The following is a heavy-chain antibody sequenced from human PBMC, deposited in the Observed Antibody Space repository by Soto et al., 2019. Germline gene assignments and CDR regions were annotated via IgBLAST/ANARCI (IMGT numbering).Heavy chain of an antibody. CDR2: VSAYNGER. D-gene: IGHD6-6*01. CDR1: GYTFTNYG. CDR3: SRGTSIPASGDY. V-gene: IGHV1-18*01. Sequence: QVQLVQSGAEVKKPGASVKVSCKASGYTFTNYGINWVRQAPGQGLEWLGWVSAYNGERRYAQRVQARVIMTTVTSTTTAYMELRRLRSDDTAVYYCSRGTSIPASGDYWGQGTLFTVSS. J-gene: IGHJ4*01.